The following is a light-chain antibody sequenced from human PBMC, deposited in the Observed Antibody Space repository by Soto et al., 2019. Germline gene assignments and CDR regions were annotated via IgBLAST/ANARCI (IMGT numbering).Light chain of an antibody. Sequence: QSVLTQSALVSGSHGQSVTISCTGTISEVGGYNYVSWYQQHPGKAPKLMIYEVSNRPSGVSNRFSGSTSGNTAYLTISGLQADDEADYYRRSYTSSNKDVFGTGTKVTVL. V-gene: IGLV2-14*01. CDR1: ISEVGGYNY. CDR2: EVS. CDR3: RSYTSSNKDV. J-gene: IGLJ1*01.